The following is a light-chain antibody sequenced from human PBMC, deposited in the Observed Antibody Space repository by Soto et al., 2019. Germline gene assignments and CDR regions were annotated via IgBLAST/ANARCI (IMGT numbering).Light chain of an antibody. CDR2: GAS. Sequence: EIVLKQSAGTLSLSPGERVTLSCRASQSVSSSYLAWYQQKPGQATRLIIYGASSRANGIPDRFSGSGSGAEFTLTISSLQSEDFSVYYCQQYNNWHPITFGQGTRLEIK. V-gene: IGKV3-20*01. J-gene: IGKJ5*01. CDR1: QSVSSSY. CDR3: QQYNNWHPIT.